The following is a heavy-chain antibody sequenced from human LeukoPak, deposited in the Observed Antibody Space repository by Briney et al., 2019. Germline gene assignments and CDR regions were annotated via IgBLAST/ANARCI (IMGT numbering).Heavy chain of an antibody. CDR2: IYHSGST. J-gene: IGHJ5*02. V-gene: IGHV4-38-2*02. CDR1: GYSISSGYY. Sequence: PSETLSLTCTVSGYSISSGYYWGWIRQPPGKGLEWIGSIYHSGSTYYNPSLKSRVTISVDTSKNQFSLKLSSVTAADTAVYYCARNGYNGFDPWGQGTLVTVSS. CDR3: ARNGYNGFDP. D-gene: IGHD5-24*01.